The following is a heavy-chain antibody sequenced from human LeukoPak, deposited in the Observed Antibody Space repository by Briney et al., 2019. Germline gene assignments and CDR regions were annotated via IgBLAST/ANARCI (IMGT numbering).Heavy chain of an antibody. J-gene: IGHJ4*02. V-gene: IGHV4-59*01. CDR1: GGSISSYY. Sequence: SETLSLTCTVSGGSISSYYWSWIRQPPGKGLEWIGYIYYSGSTNYNPSLKSRVTISVDTSKNQFSLKLSSVTAADTAVYYCARSYGSGSYYMGVRPFDYWGQGTLVTVSS. D-gene: IGHD3-10*01. CDR2: IYYSGST. CDR3: ARSYGSGSYYMGVRPFDY.